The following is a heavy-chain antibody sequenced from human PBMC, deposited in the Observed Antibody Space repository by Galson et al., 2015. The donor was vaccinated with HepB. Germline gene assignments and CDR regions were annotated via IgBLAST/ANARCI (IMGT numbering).Heavy chain of an antibody. CDR1: GFTFSSHA. CDR2: ISYDGSNK. Sequence: SLRLSCAASGFTFSSHAMHWVRQAPGKGLEWVAVISYDGSNKYYADSVKGRFTISRDNSKNTLYVQMNSLRAEDTAVYYCARDGGYCSSTSCLYWYFDLWGRGTLVTVSS. V-gene: IGHV3-30*04. D-gene: IGHD2-2*01. J-gene: IGHJ2*01. CDR3: ARDGGYCSSTSCLYWYFDL.